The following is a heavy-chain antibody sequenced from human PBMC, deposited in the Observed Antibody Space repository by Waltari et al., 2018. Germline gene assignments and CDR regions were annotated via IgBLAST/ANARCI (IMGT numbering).Heavy chain of an antibody. CDR1: GGPISSSSYY. J-gene: IGHJ5*02. Sequence: QLQLQESGPGLVKPSETLSLTCTVSGGPISSSSYYWGWIRQPPGKGLEWIGSIYYSGSTYYNPSLKSRVTISVDTSKNQFSLKLSSVTAADTAVYYCARGSTSCSNWFDPWGQGTLVTVSS. D-gene: IGHD2-2*01. CDR3: ARGSTSCSNWFDP. V-gene: IGHV4-39*01. CDR2: IYYSGST.